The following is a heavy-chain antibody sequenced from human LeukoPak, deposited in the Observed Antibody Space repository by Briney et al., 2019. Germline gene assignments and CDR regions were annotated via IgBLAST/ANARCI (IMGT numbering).Heavy chain of an antibody. CDR3: ARHFWNGYWHWYFDL. CDR1: GGSISNYY. J-gene: IGHJ2*01. D-gene: IGHD3-3*01. Sequence: SETLSLTCTVSGGSISNYYWSWIRQPPGKGLEWIGYIYYSGSTNYNPSLKSRVTISVDTSKNQFSLKLSSVTAADTAVYYCARHFWNGYWHWYFDLWGRGTLVTVSS. CDR2: IYYSGST. V-gene: IGHV4-59*01.